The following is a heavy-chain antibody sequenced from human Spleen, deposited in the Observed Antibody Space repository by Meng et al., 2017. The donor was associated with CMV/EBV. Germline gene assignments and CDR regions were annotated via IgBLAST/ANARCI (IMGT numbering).Heavy chain of an antibody. CDR1: GYTFTDFC. CDR3: ARDPGYATRMDV. V-gene: IGHV1-2*02. Sequence: ASVKVSCKSSGYTFTDFCIHWGRQAPGQGLEWMGWINPKSGGTKYAQEFQGRVTMARDTSISTAYMELSRLTSDDTAVYYCARDPGYATRMDVWGQGTTVTVSS. D-gene: IGHD5-12*01. J-gene: IGHJ6*02. CDR2: INPKSGGT.